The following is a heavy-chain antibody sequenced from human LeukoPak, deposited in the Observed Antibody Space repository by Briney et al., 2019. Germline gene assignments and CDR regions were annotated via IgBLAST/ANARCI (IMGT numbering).Heavy chain of an antibody. CDR2: INPNSGGT. CDR3: AREGYYESSGYYEY. J-gene: IGHJ4*02. CDR1: GYTLTDYY. Sequence: ASVKASCKASGYTLTDYYMHWVRQAPGQGLEWMGRINPNSGGTNYAQKFQGRVTMTRDTSISTVYMELSRLRSDDTAVYYCAREGYYESSGYYEYWGQGTLVTVS. V-gene: IGHV1-2*06. D-gene: IGHD3-22*01.